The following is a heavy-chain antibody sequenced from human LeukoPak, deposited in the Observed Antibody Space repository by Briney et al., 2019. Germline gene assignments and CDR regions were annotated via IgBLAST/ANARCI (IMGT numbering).Heavy chain of an antibody. J-gene: IGHJ4*02. CDR2: ISSSGNTK. CDR3: ARTFDY. CDR1: GFTFSSFE. Sequence: QPGGSLRLPCVASGFTFSSFEVNWVRQAPGKGLEWVSYISSSGNTKYYADSVKGRFIISRDNAKNSLYLQMNGLRAEDTAVYYCARTFDYWGQGTLVTVSS. V-gene: IGHV3-48*03.